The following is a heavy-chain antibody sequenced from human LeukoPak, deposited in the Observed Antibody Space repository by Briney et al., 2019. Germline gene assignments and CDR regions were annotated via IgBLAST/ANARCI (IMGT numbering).Heavy chain of an antibody. D-gene: IGHD6-19*01. V-gene: IGHV1-2*04. J-gene: IGHJ4*02. CDR2: INPNSGGT. CDR3: ARDDGSGWPSY. Sequence: ASVKVSCKASGYTSTGYYMHWVRQAPGQGLEWMGWINPNSGGTNYAQKFQGWVTMTRDTSIGTAYMELSGLRSDDTAVYYCARDDGSGWPSYWGQGTLVTVSS. CDR1: GYTSTGYY.